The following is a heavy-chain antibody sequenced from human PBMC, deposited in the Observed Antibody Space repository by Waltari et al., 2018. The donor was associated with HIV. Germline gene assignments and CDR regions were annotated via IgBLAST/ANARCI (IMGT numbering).Heavy chain of an antibody. CDR3: VTLYNESPLYSNF. J-gene: IGHJ1*01. CDR2: FEPKNGKP. CDR1: GYPLSDLS. D-gene: IGHD2-15*01. Sequence: QLIQSTSALKRPGASVTISCQVSGYPLSDLSMQWVRQSRGQRLEWMGGFEPKNGKPVYSQRFWGRVSLAEDTSQDTAFLELNRLTSDDTAVYYCVTLYNESPLYSNFWGQGTLVTV. V-gene: IGHV1-24*01.